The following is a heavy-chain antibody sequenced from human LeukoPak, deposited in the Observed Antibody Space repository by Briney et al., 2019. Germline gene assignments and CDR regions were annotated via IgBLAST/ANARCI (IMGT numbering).Heavy chain of an antibody. J-gene: IGHJ5*02. CDR2: ISYDGSNK. D-gene: IGHD6-13*01. CDR1: GFTFSSYG. Sequence: GGSLRLSCAASGFTFSSYGMHWVRQAPGKGLEWVAVISYDGSNKYYADSVKGRFTISRDNSKNTLYLQMNSLRAEDTAVYYCATIAAAGTRVPMFDPWGQGTLVAVSS. V-gene: IGHV3-30*03. CDR3: ATIAAAGTRVPMFDP.